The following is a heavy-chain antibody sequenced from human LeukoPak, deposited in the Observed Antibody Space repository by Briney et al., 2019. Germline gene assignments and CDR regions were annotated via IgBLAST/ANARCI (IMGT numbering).Heavy chain of an antibody. V-gene: IGHV3-33*01. J-gene: IGHJ2*01. CDR3: ARDFTIFGVVTDWYFDL. CDR1: GFTFSSYG. Sequence: GRSLRLSCAASGFTFSSYGVHRVRQAPGKGLEWVALIWYDGSKKYYADSVKGRFTISRDNSKETLYLQMSSLRAEDTAVYYCARDFTIFGVVTDWYFDLWGRGTLVTVSS. D-gene: IGHD3-3*01. CDR2: IWYDGSKK.